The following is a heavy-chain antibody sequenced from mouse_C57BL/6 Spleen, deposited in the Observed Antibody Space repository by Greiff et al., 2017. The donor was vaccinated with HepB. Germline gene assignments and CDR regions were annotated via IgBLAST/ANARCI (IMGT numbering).Heavy chain of an antibody. Sequence: QVQLKQSGPELVKPGASVKISCKASGYAFSSSWMNWVKQRPGKGLEWIGRIYPGDGDTNYNGKFKGKATLTADKSSSTAYMQLSSLTSEDSAVYFCARQSYDYDTAWFAYWGQGTLVTVSA. V-gene: IGHV1-82*01. CDR3: ARQSYDYDTAWFAY. CDR2: IYPGDGDT. D-gene: IGHD2-4*01. J-gene: IGHJ3*01. CDR1: GYAFSSSW.